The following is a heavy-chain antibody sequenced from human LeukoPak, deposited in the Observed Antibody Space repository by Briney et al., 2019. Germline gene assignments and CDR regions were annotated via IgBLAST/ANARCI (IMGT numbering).Heavy chain of an antibody. CDR2: IIPIFGTA. Sequence: GSSVKVSCKASGGTISSYAISWVRQAPGQGLEWMGGIIPIFGTANYAQKFQGRVTITADESTSTAYMELSSLRSEDTAVYYCAREYCSSTSCYGGGDYWGQGTLVTVSS. J-gene: IGHJ4*02. CDR1: GGTISSYA. D-gene: IGHD2-2*01. CDR3: AREYCSSTSCYGGGDY. V-gene: IGHV1-69*01.